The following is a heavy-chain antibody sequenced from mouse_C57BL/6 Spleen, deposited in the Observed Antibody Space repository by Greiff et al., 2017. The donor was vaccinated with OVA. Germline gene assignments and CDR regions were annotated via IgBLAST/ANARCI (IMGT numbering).Heavy chain of an antibody. D-gene: IGHD2-5*01. Sequence: VQLQQPGAELVKPGASVKLSCKASGYTFTSYWMHWVKQRPGQGLEWIGMIHPNSGSTNYNEKFKSKATLTVDKSSSTAYMQLSSLTSEDSAVYDCARTYYSNDWYFDVWGTGTTVTVSS. CDR2: IHPNSGST. CDR1: GYTFTSYW. CDR3: ARTYYSNDWYFDV. J-gene: IGHJ1*03. V-gene: IGHV1-64*01.